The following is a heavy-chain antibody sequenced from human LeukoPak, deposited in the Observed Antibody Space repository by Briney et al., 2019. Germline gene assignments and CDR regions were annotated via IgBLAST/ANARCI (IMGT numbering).Heavy chain of an antibody. J-gene: IGHJ6*03. CDR1: GFTFTSSA. CDR3: ARVGDCSGGTCYYHYYMDV. CDR2: IVVGSGNT. Sequence: TSVKVSCKASGFTFTSSAMQWVRQARGQRLEWIGWIVVGSGNTNYAQKFQERVTITRDMPTSTAYMELSSLRSEDTAVYYCARVGDCSGGTCYYHYYMDVWGKGTTVTVSS. D-gene: IGHD2-15*01. V-gene: IGHV1-58*02.